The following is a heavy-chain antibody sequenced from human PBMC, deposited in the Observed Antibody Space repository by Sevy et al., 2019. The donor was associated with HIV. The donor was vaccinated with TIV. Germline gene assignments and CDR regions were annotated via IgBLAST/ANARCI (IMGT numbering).Heavy chain of an antibody. D-gene: IGHD2-2*01. CDR3: ARTPAASYSGYGMDV. CDR2: INPNSGGT. V-gene: IGHV1-2*02. J-gene: IGHJ6*02. Sequence: ASVKVSCKASGYPFTGYYMHWVRQAAGQGLEWMGWINPNSGGTNYAQKFQGRVTMTRDTSISTAYMELSRLRSDDTAVYYCARTPAASYSGYGMDVWGQGTTVTVSS. CDR1: GYPFTGYY.